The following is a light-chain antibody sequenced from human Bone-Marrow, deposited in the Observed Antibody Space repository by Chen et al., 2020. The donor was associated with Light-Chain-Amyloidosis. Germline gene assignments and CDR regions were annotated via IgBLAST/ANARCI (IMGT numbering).Light chain of an antibody. CDR3: QSYQRSSQGV. CDR1: SGSIATNY. CDR2: EDD. V-gene: IGLV6-57*01. Sequence: NFMLTQPHSVSESPGKTVIISCTRSSGSIATNYVQWYQQRPGSSPTTVIYEDDQRPSGVPDRFSGPIDRSSNSVSPAISGLMSVHAAAYCCQSYQRSSQGVFGGWTKLTVL. J-gene: IGLJ3*02.